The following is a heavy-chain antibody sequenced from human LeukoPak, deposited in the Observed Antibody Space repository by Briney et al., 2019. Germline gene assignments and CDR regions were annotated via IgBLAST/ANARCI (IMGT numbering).Heavy chain of an antibody. Sequence: GGSLRLSCAASGFIFRSYWIHWVRQAPGKGPVWVSRLNSDGSRTNYADSVKGRFTISRDNAKNTLYLQMNSLRAEDTAVYYCARQYSDYDAYIDYWGQGPLVTVSS. J-gene: IGHJ4*02. CDR2: LNSDGSRT. CDR3: ARQYSDYDAYIDY. V-gene: IGHV3-74*01. D-gene: IGHD5-12*01. CDR1: GFIFRSYW.